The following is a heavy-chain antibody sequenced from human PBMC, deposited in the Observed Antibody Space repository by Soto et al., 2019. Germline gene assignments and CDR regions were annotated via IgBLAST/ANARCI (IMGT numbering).Heavy chain of an antibody. CDR2: IIPIFGTA. V-gene: IGHV1-69*12. J-gene: IGHJ6*02. CDR3: AGHHPTHYYDGMDV. Sequence: QVQLVQSGAEVKKPGSSVKVSCKASVGTFSSYAISWVRQAPGQGLEWMGGIIPIFGTANYAQKFQGRVTITADESTSTAYMELSSLRSEDTAVYYCAGHHPTHYYDGMDVWGQGTTVTVSS. CDR1: VGTFSSYA.